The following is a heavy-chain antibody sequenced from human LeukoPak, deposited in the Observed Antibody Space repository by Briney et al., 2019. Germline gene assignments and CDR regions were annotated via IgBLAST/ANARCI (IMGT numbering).Heavy chain of an antibody. D-gene: IGHD2-2*01. CDR2: IYHSGST. CDR1: GYSISSGYY. V-gene: IGHV4-38-2*02. CDR3: AREGGPYCSSTSCYL. J-gene: IGHJ4*02. Sequence: SETLSLTCTVSGYSISSGYYWGWIRQPPGKGLEWIGSIYHSGSTYYNPSLKSRVNISVDTSKNQFSLKLSSVTAADTAVYYCAREGGPYCSSTSCYLGGQGTLVTVSS.